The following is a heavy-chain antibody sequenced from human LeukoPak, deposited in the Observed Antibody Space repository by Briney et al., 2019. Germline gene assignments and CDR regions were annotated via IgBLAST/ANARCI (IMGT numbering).Heavy chain of an antibody. Sequence: ASVNVSCKASGYTFATYAMHWVRQAPGQRLEWMGWSNAGNGNTKYSQEFQGRVTITRDTSASTAYMELSSMRSEDMAVYYCVREAPFGAFDIWGQGTMVTVSS. CDR3: VREAPFGAFDI. J-gene: IGHJ3*02. CDR1: GYTFATYA. CDR2: SNAGNGNT. V-gene: IGHV1-3*02. D-gene: IGHD2/OR15-2a*01.